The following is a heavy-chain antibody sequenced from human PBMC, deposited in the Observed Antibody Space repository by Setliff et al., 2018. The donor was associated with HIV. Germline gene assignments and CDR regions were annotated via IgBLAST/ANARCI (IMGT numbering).Heavy chain of an antibody. J-gene: IGHJ6*03. CDR2: IYYSGRT. CDR1: GGSISSSSYY. V-gene: IGHV4-39*01. D-gene: IGHD3-3*01. Sequence: PSETLSLTCTVSGGSISSSSYYWGWIRQPPGKGLEWIGSIYYSGRTYYNPSLKSRVTISVGTSKNQFSLKLSSVTAADTAVYYCAIFHYYYYMDVWGKGTTVTVSS. CDR3: AIFHYYYYMDV.